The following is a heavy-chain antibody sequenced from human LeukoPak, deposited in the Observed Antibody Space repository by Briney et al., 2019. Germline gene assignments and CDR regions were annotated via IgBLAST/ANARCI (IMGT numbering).Heavy chain of an antibody. J-gene: IGHJ4*02. CDR2: IYYSGST. V-gene: IGHV4-59*12. Sequence: PSETLSLTCTVSGGSISSYYWSWIRQPPGKGLEWIGYIYYSGSTNYNPSLKSRVTISVDTSKNQFSLKLSSVTAADTAVYYCAKTYYDILTGYRPFDYWGQGTLVTVSS. D-gene: IGHD3-9*01. CDR1: GGSISSYY. CDR3: AKTYYDILTGYRPFDY.